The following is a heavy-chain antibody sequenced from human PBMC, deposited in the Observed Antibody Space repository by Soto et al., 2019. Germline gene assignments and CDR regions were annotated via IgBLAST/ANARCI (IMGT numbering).Heavy chain of an antibody. D-gene: IGHD2-2*01. CDR3: ARDAAAAKNWFDP. Sequence: GGSLRLSCAASGFTFSSYGMHWVRQAPGKGLEWVAVIWYDGSNKYYADSVKGRFTISRDNSKNTLYLQMNSLRAEDTAVYYCARDAAAAKNWFDPWGQGTLVTVSS. CDR2: IWYDGSNK. V-gene: IGHV3-33*01. J-gene: IGHJ5*02. CDR1: GFTFSSYG.